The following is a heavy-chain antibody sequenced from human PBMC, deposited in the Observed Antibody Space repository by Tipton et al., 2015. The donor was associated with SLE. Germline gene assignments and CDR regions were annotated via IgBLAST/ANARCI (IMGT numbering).Heavy chain of an antibody. D-gene: IGHD4-11*01. CDR2: INHSGST. Sequence: TLSLTCAVYGGSSSGYYWSWIRQPPGKGLEWIGEINHSGSTNYNPSLKSRVTISVDTSKNQFSLKLSSVTAADTAVYYCARGGGLHWWFDPWGQGTLVTVSS. J-gene: IGHJ5*02. V-gene: IGHV4-34*01. CDR1: GGSSSGYY. CDR3: ARGGGLHWWFDP.